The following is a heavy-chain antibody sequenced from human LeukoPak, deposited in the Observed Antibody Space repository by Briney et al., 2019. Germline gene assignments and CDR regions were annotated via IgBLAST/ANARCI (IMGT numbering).Heavy chain of an antibody. V-gene: IGHV3-66*01. CDR3: ARARRDGYNSDALDI. J-gene: IGHJ3*02. CDR1: GFTVSSNY. CDR2: IYSGGST. D-gene: IGHD5-24*01. Sequence: GGSLRLSCAASGFTVSSNYMSWVRQAPGQGLEWVSVIYSGGSTYYADSVKGRFTISRDNSKNTLYLQMNSLRAEDTAVYYCARARRDGYNSDALDIWGQGTMVTVSS.